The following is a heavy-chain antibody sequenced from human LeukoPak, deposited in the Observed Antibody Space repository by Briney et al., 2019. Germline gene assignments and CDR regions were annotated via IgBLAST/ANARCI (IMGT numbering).Heavy chain of an antibody. CDR3: ARDSPYYFDSNGDYVSDY. CDR1: GFTFRTFT. J-gene: IGHJ4*02. V-gene: IGHV3-21*01. Sequence: GGSLRLSCAASGFTFRTFTMNWVRQAPGKGLEWVSSINSACNFIYYADSVKGRFTISRDNAKNSLYLQMSSLKVEDTAVYYCARDSPYYFDSNGDYVSDYWGQGALVTVSS. CDR2: INSACNFI. D-gene: IGHD3-22*01.